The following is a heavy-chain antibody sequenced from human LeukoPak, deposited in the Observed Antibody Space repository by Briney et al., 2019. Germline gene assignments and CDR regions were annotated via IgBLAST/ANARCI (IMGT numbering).Heavy chain of an antibody. CDR2: IYHSGGT. CDR1: GGSISTNSW. D-gene: IGHD3/OR15-3a*01. Sequence: SETLSLTCSVSGGSISTNSWWTWVRQSPGKGLEWIGEIYHSGGTNYNPSLKSRVSMSVDKSRNQFSLKVTSVTAADTAVYYCARQTGSGLFILPGGQGTLVTVSS. CDR3: ARQTGSGLFILP. V-gene: IGHV4-4*02. J-gene: IGHJ4*02.